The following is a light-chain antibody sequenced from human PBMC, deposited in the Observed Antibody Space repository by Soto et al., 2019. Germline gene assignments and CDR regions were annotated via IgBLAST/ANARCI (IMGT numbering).Light chain of an antibody. CDR1: QSVSSN. J-gene: IGKJ1*01. V-gene: IGKV3-15*01. CDR3: QQYNNWPPWT. CDR2: GAS. Sequence: ESVLTQSPGTLSLSPGERATLSCRASQSVSSNYLAWYQQKPGQAPRLLIYGASTRATGIPARFSGSGSGTEFTLTISSLKSEDFAVYYCQQYNNWPPWTFGQGTKVDI.